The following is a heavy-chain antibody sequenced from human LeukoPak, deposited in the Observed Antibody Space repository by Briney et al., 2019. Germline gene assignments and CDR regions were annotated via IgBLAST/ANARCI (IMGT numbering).Heavy chain of an antibody. CDR3: AREVRRTIFGVVSGDYFDY. CDR1: GFTFSSYW. J-gene: IGHJ4*02. D-gene: IGHD3-3*01. Sequence: PGGSLRLSCAASGFTFSSYWMSWVRQNPGKGLEWVDNIKQDGSEKYYVDSVKGRFNISRDNAKNSLYLQMNSLRAEDTAVYYCAREVRRTIFGVVSGDYFDYWGQGTLVTVSS. V-gene: IGHV3-7*01. CDR2: IKQDGSEK.